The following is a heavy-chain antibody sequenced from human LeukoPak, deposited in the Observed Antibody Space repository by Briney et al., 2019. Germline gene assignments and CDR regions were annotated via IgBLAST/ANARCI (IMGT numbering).Heavy chain of an antibody. J-gene: IGHJ4*02. Sequence: GGSLRLSCAASGFTFSNAWVNWVRQAPGKGLEWVGRIKSKTDGGTTDYAAPVKGRFTISRDDSKNTLYLQMNSLEIEDTAVYYCTTWLDCSSTSCYVNFDYWGQGTLVTVSS. V-gene: IGHV3-15*01. D-gene: IGHD2-2*01. CDR2: IKSKTDGGTT. CDR1: GFTFSNAW. CDR3: TTWLDCSSTSCYVNFDY.